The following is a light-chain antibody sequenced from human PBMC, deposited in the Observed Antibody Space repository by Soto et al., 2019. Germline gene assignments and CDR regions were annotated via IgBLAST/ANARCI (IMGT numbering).Light chain of an antibody. Sequence: DIQMTQSPSSLSASVGDRVTITCRASQAIINYLAWYQQKPGKVPKLLSYAASTLQSGVPSRFSGSGSGTDLTLTISSLQPEDVATYYCQKYNSAPLFGGGTKVEIK. CDR1: QAIINY. V-gene: IGKV1-27*01. J-gene: IGKJ4*01. CDR2: AAS. CDR3: QKYNSAPL.